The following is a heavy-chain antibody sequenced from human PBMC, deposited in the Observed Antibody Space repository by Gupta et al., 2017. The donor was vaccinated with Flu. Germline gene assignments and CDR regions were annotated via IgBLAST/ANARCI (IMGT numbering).Heavy chain of an antibody. CDR2: IAADDSVK. D-gene: IGHD5-24*01. Sequence: EERLVESGGGLVQPGGSLRLSGAASGFTFMSYWMDGVRQAPGKGLEWVANIAADDSVKNYADSVKGRFTSSREDGKNSLYLQMNSLRAEDTAVYYCVRNRGWQQFDYWGQGALVTVSS. CDR1: GFTFMSYW. CDR3: VRNRGWQQFDY. V-gene: IGHV3-7*01. J-gene: IGHJ4*02.